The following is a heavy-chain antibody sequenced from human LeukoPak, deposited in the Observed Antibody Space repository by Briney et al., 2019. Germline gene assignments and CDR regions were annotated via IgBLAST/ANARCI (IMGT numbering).Heavy chain of an antibody. D-gene: IGHD5-18*01. J-gene: IGHJ4*02. V-gene: IGHV5-51*01. Sequence: GESLKISCKGSGYSFTSYWIGWVRQMPGKGLEWMGIIYPADSTAHYSPSFQGQVTISADKSISTAYLQWSSLKASDTAMYYCARPADTAMVRAFDYWGQGTLVTVSS. CDR1: GYSFTSYW. CDR3: ARPADTAMVRAFDY. CDR2: IYPADSTA.